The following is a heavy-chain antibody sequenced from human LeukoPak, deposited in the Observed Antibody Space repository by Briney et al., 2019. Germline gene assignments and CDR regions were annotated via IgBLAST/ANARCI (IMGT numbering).Heavy chain of an antibody. V-gene: IGHV3-7*01. CDR1: GFTFSSHW. CDR2: IKQDGSEK. J-gene: IGHJ4*02. CDR3: AKDYYGSGSLFDY. Sequence: GGSLRLSCAASGFTFSSHWMSWVRQAPGKGLEWVANIKQDGSEKYYVDSVKGRFTISRDNAKNSLYLQMNSLGAEDTAVYYCAKDYYGSGSLFDYWGQGTLVTVSS. D-gene: IGHD3-10*01.